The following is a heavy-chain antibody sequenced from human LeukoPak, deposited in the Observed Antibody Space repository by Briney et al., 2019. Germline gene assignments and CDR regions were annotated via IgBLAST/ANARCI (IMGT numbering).Heavy chain of an antibody. CDR2: IKSKTDGGTT. Sequence: GGSLRLSCAASGFTFSNAWMSWVRQAPGKGLEWVGRIKSKTDGGTTDYAAPVKGRFTISRDDSKNTLYLQMNSLKTEDTAVYYCTTLEGGDYDYVWGSYRNFDYWGQGTLVTGSS. V-gene: IGHV3-15*01. CDR3: TTLEGGDYDYVWGSYRNFDY. CDR1: GFTFSNAW. D-gene: IGHD3-16*02. J-gene: IGHJ4*02.